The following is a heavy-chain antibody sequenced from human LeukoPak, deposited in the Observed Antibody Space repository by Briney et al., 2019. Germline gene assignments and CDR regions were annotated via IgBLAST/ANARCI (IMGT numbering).Heavy chain of an antibody. CDR2: ISSSGSTI. D-gene: IGHD2-15*01. Sequence: GGSLRLSCAASGFTFSSYEMNWVRQPPGKGLEWVSYISSSGSTIYYADSVKGRFTISRDNAKNSLYLQMNSLRAEDTAVYYCASGRGVYCSGGSCSYFDYWGQGTLVTVSS. J-gene: IGHJ4*02. CDR1: GFTFSSYE. CDR3: ASGRGVYCSGGSCSYFDY. V-gene: IGHV3-48*03.